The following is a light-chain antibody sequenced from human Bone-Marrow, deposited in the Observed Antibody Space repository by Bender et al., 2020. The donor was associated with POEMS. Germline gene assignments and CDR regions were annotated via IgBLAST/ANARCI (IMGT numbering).Light chain of an antibody. V-gene: IGLV3-21*02. CDR1: NIGIKN. J-gene: IGLJ2*01. Sequence: SYVLTQTPSVSVAPGQTARITCGGTNIGIKNVHWYQQRPGQAPVMVVFDDSDRPSGIPERFSGSNSGNTATLTIRRVEAGDEADYYCQVWESSGDDFVVFGGGTKLTVL. CDR2: DDS. CDR3: QVWESSGDDFVV.